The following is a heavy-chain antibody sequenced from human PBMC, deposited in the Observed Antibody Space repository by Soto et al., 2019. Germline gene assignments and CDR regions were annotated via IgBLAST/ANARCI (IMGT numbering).Heavy chain of an antibody. Sequence: QVQLLESGPGLVKPSETLSLTCSVSGNSMTSHYWSWIRQPPGKGLEWIGAIYSSGSTNHIPSLKSRGTMSINTSKRQFALNLSSVTAADTAVYYCARDAYDSSGYPSFDYWGQGTLVTVSS. V-gene: IGHV4-59*11. CDR2: IYSSGST. CDR1: GNSMTSHY. D-gene: IGHD3-22*01. J-gene: IGHJ4*02. CDR3: ARDAYDSSGYPSFDY.